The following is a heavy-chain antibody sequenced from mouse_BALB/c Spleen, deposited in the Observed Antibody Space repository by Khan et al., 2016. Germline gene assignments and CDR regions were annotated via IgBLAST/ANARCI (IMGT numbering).Heavy chain of an antibody. CDR3: TRKFYDGYYGVYFDV. Sequence: QVQLQQSGAELVKPGASVKLSCKASGYIFTSYYMYWMKQRPGQGLEWIGEINPSNGGTYFNEKFKSKAILTVDNSSSTSYIQLSSLTSEDSAVSFCTRKFYDGYYGVYFDVGRAGTTVTVSS. CDR2: INPSNGGT. J-gene: IGHJ1*01. V-gene: IGHV1S81*02. D-gene: IGHD2-3*01. CDR1: GYIFTSYY.